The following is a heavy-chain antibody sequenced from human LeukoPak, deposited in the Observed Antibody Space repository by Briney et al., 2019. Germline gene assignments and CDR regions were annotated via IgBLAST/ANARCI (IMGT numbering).Heavy chain of an antibody. CDR2: ISGSGGST. CDR1: GFTFSSYA. J-gene: IGHJ4*02. D-gene: IGHD6-13*01. Sequence: PGGSLRLSCAASGFTFSSYAMSWVRQAPGKGLEWVSAISGSGGSTYYADSVKGRFTISRDNSKNTLYLQMNSLRAEDTAVYYCANLKTGSSSWSKIYYFDYWGQGTLVTVSS. CDR3: ANLKTGSSSWSKIYYFDY. V-gene: IGHV3-23*01.